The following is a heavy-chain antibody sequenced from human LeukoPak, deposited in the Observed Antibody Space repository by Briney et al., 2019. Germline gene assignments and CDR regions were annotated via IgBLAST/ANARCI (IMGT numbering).Heavy chain of an antibody. Sequence: PSETLSLTCTVSGGSISSYYWGWIRQPPGKGLEWLGNVYYTGTTYYNPSLESRVTISVDTSNNQFSLRLNSVTAADTAVYYCARGPNFRAPRKIGDDSSGYYTGWAFDYWGQGTLVTVSS. D-gene: IGHD3-22*01. J-gene: IGHJ4*02. CDR3: ARGPNFRAPRKIGDDSSGYYTGWAFDY. V-gene: IGHV4-59*01. CDR1: GGSISSYY. CDR2: VYYTGTT.